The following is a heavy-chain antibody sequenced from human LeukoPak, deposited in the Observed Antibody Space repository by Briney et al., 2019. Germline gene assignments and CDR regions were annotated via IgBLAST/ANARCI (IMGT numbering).Heavy chain of an antibody. D-gene: IGHD3-10*01. CDR3: ATDLTMVRGADNWFDP. Sequence: ASVTVSCTVSGYTLTELSMHWVRQAPGKGLEWMGGFDPEDGETIYAQKVQGRVTMTEDTSTDTAYMELSSLRSEDTAVYYCATDLTMVRGADNWFDPWGQGTLVTVSS. CDR2: FDPEDGET. V-gene: IGHV1-24*01. J-gene: IGHJ5*02. CDR1: GYTLTELS.